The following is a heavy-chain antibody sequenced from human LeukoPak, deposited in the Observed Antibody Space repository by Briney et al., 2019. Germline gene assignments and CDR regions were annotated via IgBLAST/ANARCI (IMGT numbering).Heavy chain of an antibody. CDR2: IYHGGST. CDR3: ARGGYYDSRLR. D-gene: IGHD3-22*01. J-gene: IGHJ4*02. CDR1: GGSISSSGYS. V-gene: IGHV4-30-2*01. Sequence: SETLSLTCAVSGGSISSSGYSWSWIRQPPGKGLEWIGYIYHGGSTHYNPSLKSRVTMSVDRSKNQFSLKLSSVTAADTAVYYCARGGYYDSRLRWGQGTLVTVSS.